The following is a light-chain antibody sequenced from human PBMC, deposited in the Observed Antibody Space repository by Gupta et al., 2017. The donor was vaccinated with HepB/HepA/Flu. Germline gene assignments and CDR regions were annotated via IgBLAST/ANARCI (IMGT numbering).Light chain of an antibody. J-gene: IGLJ3*02. Sequence: QSVLTQPPSASGPPGQRVTISCSGSSSNIGSNTVNWYQQLPGTAPKLLIYSNNQRPSGVPDRFSGSKSGTSASLAISGLQAEDEADYYCAACDDSLNGWVFGGGTKLTVL. CDR3: AACDDSLNGWV. CDR2: SNN. CDR1: SSNIGSNT. V-gene: IGLV1-44*01.